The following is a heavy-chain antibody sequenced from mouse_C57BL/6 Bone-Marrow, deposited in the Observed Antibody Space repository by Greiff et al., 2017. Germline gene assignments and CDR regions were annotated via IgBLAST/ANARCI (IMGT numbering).Heavy chain of an antibody. D-gene: IGHD1-1*01. J-gene: IGHJ2*01. Sequence: EVQRVESGGGLVKPGGSLKLSCAASGFTFSDYGMHWVRQAPEKGLEWVAYISSGSSTIYYADTVKGRFTISRDNAKNTLFLQMTSLRSEDTAMYYCASLFTTVVGGDYWGQGTTLTVSS. V-gene: IGHV5-17*01. CDR2: ISSGSSTI. CDR1: GFTFSDYG. CDR3: ASLFTTVVGGDY.